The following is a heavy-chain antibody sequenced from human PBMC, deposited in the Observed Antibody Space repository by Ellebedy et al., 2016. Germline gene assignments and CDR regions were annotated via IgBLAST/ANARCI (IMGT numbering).Heavy chain of an antibody. CDR3: ARYSKFFDY. V-gene: IGHV3-49*03. Sequence: GGSLRLSRSGSGFTPGDFAMNWFRQAPGRGLEWVGFIRSKTYGGTTDYAASVRGRMFISRDDSGSITYLQMISLKTEDTAIYYCARYSKFFDYWGQGALVTVSS. D-gene: IGHD4-11*01. CDR2: IRSKTYGGTT. J-gene: IGHJ4*02. CDR1: GFTPGDFA.